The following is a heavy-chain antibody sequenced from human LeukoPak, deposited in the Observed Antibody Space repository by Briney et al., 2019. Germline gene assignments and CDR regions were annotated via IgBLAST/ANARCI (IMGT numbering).Heavy chain of an antibody. D-gene: IGHD2-2*01. CDR3: AGEDCSSTNCYRHFDL. J-gene: IGHJ2*01. V-gene: IGHV3-30-3*01. CDR1: GFTFSAYV. CDR2: ISDDGSKK. Sequence: PGGSLRLSRAASGFTFSAYVIHWVRQAPGQGLEWVAVISDDGSKKNYADSLKGRFTISRDNSKNTLYLQVNSLSAEDTAVYYCAGEDCSSTNCYRHFDLWGRGNLFTVSP.